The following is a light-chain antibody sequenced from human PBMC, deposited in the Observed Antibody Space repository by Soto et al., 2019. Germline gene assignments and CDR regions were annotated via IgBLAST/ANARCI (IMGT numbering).Light chain of an antibody. Sequence: QSVLTQPPSASGTPGQRVTISCSGSSSNIGSNYVYWYQQLPGTAPQLLIHHNTLRPSWVPDRFSGSKSGTSASLAISGLQSDDEFDYYCAAWDDSLGAVVFGGGTKVTVL. V-gene: IGLV1-47*02. CDR3: AAWDDSLGAVV. CDR2: HNT. J-gene: IGLJ2*01. CDR1: SSNIGSNY.